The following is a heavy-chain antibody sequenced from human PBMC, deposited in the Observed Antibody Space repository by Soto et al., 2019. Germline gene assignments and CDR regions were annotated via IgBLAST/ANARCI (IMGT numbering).Heavy chain of an antibody. CDR2: INHSGST. Sequence: SETLSLTCAVYGGSCSGYYWSWIRQPPGKGLEWIGEINHSGSTNYNPSLKSRVTISVDTSKNQFSLKLSSVTAADTAVYYCARSNGVAAAGHNWFDPWGQGTLVTVSS. CDR3: ARSNGVAAAGHNWFDP. D-gene: IGHD6-13*01. J-gene: IGHJ5*02. CDR1: GGSCSGYY. V-gene: IGHV4-34*01.